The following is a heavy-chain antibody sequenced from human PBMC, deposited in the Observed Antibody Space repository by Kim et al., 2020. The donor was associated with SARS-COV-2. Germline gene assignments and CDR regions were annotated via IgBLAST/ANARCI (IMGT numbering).Heavy chain of an antibody. D-gene: IGHD6-6*01. J-gene: IGHJ4*02. CDR1: GFTFDDYT. V-gene: IGHV3-43*01. CDR2: ISREGDST. Sequence: GGSLRLSCAASGFTFDDYTMHWVRQAPGKGLEWSNVISREGDSTYYADSVKGRFTISRDNSKNSLYLQMNSLRTEDTALYYCAKDRSIAARPFEYCFDYWAQGTLLTVSS. CDR3: AKDRSIAARPFEYCFDY.